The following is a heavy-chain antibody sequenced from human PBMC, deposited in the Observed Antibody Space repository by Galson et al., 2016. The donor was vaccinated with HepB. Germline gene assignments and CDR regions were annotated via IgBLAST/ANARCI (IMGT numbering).Heavy chain of an antibody. CDR2: MNPNSGNT. CDR3: ARGRRPPHERWRYCNNSGCYDDRRDAFDI. V-gene: IGHV1-8*01. Sequence: SVKVSCKASGYTFTSYDIYWVRQAPGQGLEWMAWMNPNSGNTASTQNFQGRVTMTRLTSISTAYMELSTLISDDTAVYYCARGRRPPHERWRYCNNSGCYDDRRDAFDIWGQGTVVTVSS. D-gene: IGHD2-2*01. J-gene: IGHJ3*02. CDR1: GYTFTSYD.